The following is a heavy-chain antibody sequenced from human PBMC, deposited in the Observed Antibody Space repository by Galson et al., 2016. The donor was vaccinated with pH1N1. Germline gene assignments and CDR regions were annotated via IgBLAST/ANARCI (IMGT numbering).Heavy chain of an antibody. D-gene: IGHD2-2*01. J-gene: IGHJ6*02. CDR3: ANYCTRTTFPPHGMDV. CDR2: INPSDGTT. V-gene: IGHV1-46*03. CDR1: GYTFTKYY. Sequence: SVKVSCKASGYTFTKYYMHWVRQAPGQGLEWMGIINPSDGTTTSAQNFQGRITLTRDTSTSTAYMDLRRLRSEDTAVYYCANYCTRTTFPPHGMDVWGQGTSVSVSS.